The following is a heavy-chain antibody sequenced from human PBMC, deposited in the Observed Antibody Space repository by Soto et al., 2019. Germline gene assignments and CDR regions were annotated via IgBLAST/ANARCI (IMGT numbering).Heavy chain of an antibody. CDR1: AVTDRSYA. CDR3: AKVRPLRDCTSTSCLGAFDI. Sequence: GAAQRLSYAPPAVTDRSYARSWVRQAPGKGLEWVSAITASADTTYYADSVKGRFTISRDNSKNTLYLRMNSLRAEDTAVYYCAKVRPLRDCTSTSCLGAFDIWGQGTMVTVSS. J-gene: IGHJ3*02. CDR2: ITASADTT. D-gene: IGHD2-2*01. V-gene: IGHV3-23*01.